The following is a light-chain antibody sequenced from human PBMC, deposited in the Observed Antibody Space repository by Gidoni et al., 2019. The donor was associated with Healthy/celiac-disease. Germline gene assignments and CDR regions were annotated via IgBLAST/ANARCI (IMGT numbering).Light chain of an antibody. CDR3: QQAVT. CDR1: QSVSSY. J-gene: IGKJ3*01. CDR2: DAS. V-gene: IGKV3-11*01. Sequence: EIVLTQSPATLSLSPGERATLSCRASQSVSSYLAWYQQKPGQAPRLLIYDASNRATGIPARFSGSGSGTDFTLTISSLEPEDFAVYYCQQAVTFGPXTKVDIK.